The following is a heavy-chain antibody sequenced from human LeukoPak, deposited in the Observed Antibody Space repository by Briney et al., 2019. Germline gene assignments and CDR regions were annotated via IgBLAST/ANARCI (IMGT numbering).Heavy chain of an antibody. CDR1: GGSISSSSYY. Sequence: SETLSLTCTVSGGSISSSSYYWGWIRQPPGKGLEWIGSIYYSGSTYYNPSLKSRVTISVDTSKNQFSLKLSSVTAADTAVYYCASRDAYILTGPIGDYWGQGTLVTVSS. V-gene: IGHV4-39*07. D-gene: IGHD3-9*01. CDR2: IYYSGST. J-gene: IGHJ4*02. CDR3: ASRDAYILTGPIGDY.